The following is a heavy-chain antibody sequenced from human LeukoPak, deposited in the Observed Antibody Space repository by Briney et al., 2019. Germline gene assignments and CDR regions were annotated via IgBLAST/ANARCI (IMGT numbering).Heavy chain of an antibody. CDR3: ARRTNYNDNNWFHL. D-gene: IGHD3-22*01. V-gene: IGHV5-51*01. CDR1: GYSFSNFW. J-gene: IGHJ5*02. CDR2: IYPGDSDT. Sequence: GESLKISCKGSGYSFSNFWIGWVRQMPGKGLEWMGIIYPGDSDTRYSPSFQGQVTISVDKSINTAYLHWSSLNASDTAMYYCARRTNYNDNNWFHLWGQGTLVTVSS.